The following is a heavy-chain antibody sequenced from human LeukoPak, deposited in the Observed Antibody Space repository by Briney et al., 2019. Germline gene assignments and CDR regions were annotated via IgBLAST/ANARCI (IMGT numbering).Heavy chain of an antibody. CDR3: AREYSYGYDIVGVPDF. J-gene: IGHJ4*02. CDR2: ISSSSSYI. CDR1: GFTFSSYS. Sequence: GGSLRLSCAASGFTFSSYSMNWIRQAPGKGLEWVSSISSSSSYIYYADSVKGRFTISRDNAKNSLYLQMNSLRAEDTAVYYCAREYSYGYDIVGVPDFWGQGTLVTVSS. V-gene: IGHV3-21*01. D-gene: IGHD5-18*01.